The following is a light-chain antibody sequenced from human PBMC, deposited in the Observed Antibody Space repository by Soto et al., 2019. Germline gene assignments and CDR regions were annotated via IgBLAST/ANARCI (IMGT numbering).Light chain of an antibody. Sequence: QSVLTQPRSVSGSPGQSVTISCTGTSSDVGRYSFVSWYQQHPGKAPKLILYDVYKRPSGVPDRFSGSKSGNTASLTISGLQAEDETDYYCCSHAGSSVGVGTGTKV. V-gene: IGLV2-11*01. CDR2: DVY. CDR1: SSDVGRYSF. CDR3: CSHAGSSVG. J-gene: IGLJ1*01.